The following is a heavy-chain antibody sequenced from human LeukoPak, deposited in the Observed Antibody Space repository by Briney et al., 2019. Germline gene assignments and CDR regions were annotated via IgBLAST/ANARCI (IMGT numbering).Heavy chain of an antibody. CDR3: ARGTRGYDDY. J-gene: IGHJ4*02. CDR1: GGTFSSYA. CDR2: MNPNSGNT. V-gene: IGHV1-8*02. Sequence: ASVKVSCKASGGTFSSYAISWVRQATGQGLEWMGWMNPNSGNTGYAQKFQGRVTMTRNTSISTAYMELSSLRSEDTAVYYCARGTRGYDDYWGQGTLVTVSS. D-gene: IGHD5-12*01.